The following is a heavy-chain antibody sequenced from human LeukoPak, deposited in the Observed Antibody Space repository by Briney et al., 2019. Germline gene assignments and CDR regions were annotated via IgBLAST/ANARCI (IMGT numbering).Heavy chain of an antibody. CDR1: GFTFSDYS. D-gene: IGHD5-24*01. CDR3: ARDKTTGFKNDFDS. J-gene: IGHJ4*02. CDR2: IGGRGSTV. V-gene: IGHV3-48*04. Sequence: PGGSLRLSCAAPGFTFSDYSMNWVRQAPGKGLEWLSFIGGRGSTVYYADSVKGRFTISRDNAKRSLYLQMNSLRVEDTALYYCARDKTTGFKNDFDSWGQGTLVTVSP.